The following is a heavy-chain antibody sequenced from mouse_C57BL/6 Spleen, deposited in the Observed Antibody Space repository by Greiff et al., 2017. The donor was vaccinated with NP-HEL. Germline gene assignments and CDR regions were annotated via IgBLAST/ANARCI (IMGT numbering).Heavy chain of an antibody. J-gene: IGHJ1*03. CDR3: ARGYYSNYVDWYFDV. Sequence: QVQLQQPGAELVRPGSSVKLSCKASGYTFTSYWMDWVKQRPGQGLEWIGNIYPSDSETHYNQKFKDKATLTVDKSSSTAYMQLSSLTSEDSAVYYCARGYYSNYVDWYFDVWGTGTTVTVSS. V-gene: IGHV1-61*01. D-gene: IGHD2-5*01. CDR1: GYTFTSYW. CDR2: IYPSDSET.